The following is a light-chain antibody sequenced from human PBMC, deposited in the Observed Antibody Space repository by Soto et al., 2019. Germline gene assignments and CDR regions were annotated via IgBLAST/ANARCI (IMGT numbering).Light chain of an antibody. J-gene: IGKJ1*01. Sequence: EIVLTQSPGTLSLSPGERATLSCRASQSVNRFLAWFQQKPGQVPRLLIYGASNRATCIPDRFSGSGSETDFTLTITRLEPEDFAVYYCHHYVGSPWAFGQGTKVENK. CDR1: QSVNRF. CDR3: HHYVGSPWA. V-gene: IGKV3-20*01. CDR2: GAS.